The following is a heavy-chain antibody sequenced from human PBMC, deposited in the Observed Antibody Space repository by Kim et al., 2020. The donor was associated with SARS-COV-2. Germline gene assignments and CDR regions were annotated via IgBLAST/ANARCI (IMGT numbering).Heavy chain of an antibody. CDR2: INHSGST. J-gene: IGHJ4*02. V-gene: IGHV4-34*01. Sequence: SETLSLTCAVYGGSFSGYYWSWIRQPPGKGLEWIGEINHSGSTNYNPSLKSRVTISVDTSKNQFSLKLSSVTAADTAVYYCARDPPEQQLVRARQHFFDYWGQGTLVTVSS. CDR3: ARDPPEQQLVRARQHFFDY. CDR1: GGSFSGYY. D-gene: IGHD6-13*01.